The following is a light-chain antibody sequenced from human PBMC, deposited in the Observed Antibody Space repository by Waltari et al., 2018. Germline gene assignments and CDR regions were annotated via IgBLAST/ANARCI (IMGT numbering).Light chain of an antibody. CDR1: SSNIGSHP. V-gene: IGLV1-44*01. J-gene: IGLJ3*02. CDR2: TNN. CDR3: STWDDSLNGVM. Sequence: QSVLTQPPSASGTPGQGVTISCSGSSSNIGSHPVTWYQQLPGTAPKLLIYTNNQRPSGVPDRFSGSKSGTSGSLAISGLQSEDEADYYCSTWDDSLNGVMFGGGTKLTVL.